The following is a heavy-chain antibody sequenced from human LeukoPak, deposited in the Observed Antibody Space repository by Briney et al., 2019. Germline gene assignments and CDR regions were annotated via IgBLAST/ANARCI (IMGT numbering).Heavy chain of an antibody. V-gene: IGHV4-39*07. D-gene: IGHD3-3*01. J-gene: IGHJ4*02. CDR2: IYYSGST. CDR1: GYIIGGGGYY. Sequence: GPVSLTCRVSGYIIGGGGYYWGWIRQPPGKGLEWIGSIYYSGSTYYNPSLKSRVTISVDTSKNQFSLKLSSVTAADTAVYYCARGDFWSGFYNYWGQGTLVTVSS. CDR3: ARGDFWSGFYNY.